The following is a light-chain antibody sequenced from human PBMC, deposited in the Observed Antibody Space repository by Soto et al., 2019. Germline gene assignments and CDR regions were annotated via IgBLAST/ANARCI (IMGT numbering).Light chain of an antibody. J-gene: IGKJ1*01. Sequence: DIQMTQSPSTLSASVGDRVTITCRASQSISSWLAWYQQKPGKAPKLLIYDASSLESGVPSRFSGSGSGTEFTLTISSLQPDDFATYYCQQYNSYSTVGQGT. CDR2: DAS. V-gene: IGKV1-5*01. CDR1: QSISSW. CDR3: QQYNSYST.